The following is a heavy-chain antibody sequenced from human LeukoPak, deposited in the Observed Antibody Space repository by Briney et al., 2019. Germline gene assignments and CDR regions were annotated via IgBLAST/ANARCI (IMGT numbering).Heavy chain of an antibody. CDR2: INPNSGGT. CDR3: ARDLAAVDCSSTSCYVWTGFDY. Sequence: VASVKVSCKASGYTFTGYYMHWVRQAPGQGLEWMGWINPNSGGTNYAQKFQGRVTMTRDTSISTAYMELSRLRSDDTAVYYCARDLAAVDCSSTSCYVWTGFDYWGQGTLVTVSS. D-gene: IGHD2-2*01. J-gene: IGHJ4*02. CDR1: GYTFTGYY. V-gene: IGHV1-2*02.